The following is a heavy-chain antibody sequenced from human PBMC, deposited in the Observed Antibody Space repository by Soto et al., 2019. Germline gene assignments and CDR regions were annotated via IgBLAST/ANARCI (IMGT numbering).Heavy chain of an antibody. Sequence: QVQLVQSGAEVKKPGSSVKVSCKASGGTFSSYAISWVRQAPGQGLEWMGGIIPIFGTADYAQKFQGRVTRTADEATSTGNMELSRLRSEDTAVYDGASHYDSSGYYYRGLDYWGQGTLVTVSS. CDR1: GGTFSSYA. J-gene: IGHJ4*02. V-gene: IGHV1-69*12. CDR3: ASHYDSSGYYYRGLDY. CDR2: IIPIFGTA. D-gene: IGHD3-22*01.